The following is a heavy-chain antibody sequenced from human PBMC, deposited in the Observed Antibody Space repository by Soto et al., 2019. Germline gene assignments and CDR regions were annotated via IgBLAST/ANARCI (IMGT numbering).Heavy chain of an antibody. CDR2: INAGNGNT. CDR1: GYTFTSYA. J-gene: IGHJ4*02. V-gene: IGHV1-3*01. D-gene: IGHD4-17*01. Sequence: QVQLVQSGAEVKKPGASVKVSCKASGYTFTSYAMHWVRQAPGQRLEWMGWINAGNGNTKYSQKFQGRVTITGDTSASTAYMELSSLRSEDTAVYYCARTTWYGDYVYDYWGQGPLVTVSS. CDR3: ARTTWYGDYVYDY.